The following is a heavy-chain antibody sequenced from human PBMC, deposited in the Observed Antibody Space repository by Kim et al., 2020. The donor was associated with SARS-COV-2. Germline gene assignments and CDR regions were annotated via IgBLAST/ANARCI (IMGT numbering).Heavy chain of an antibody. V-gene: IGHV4-31*03. J-gene: IGHJ6*02. CDR2: ISYSGST. Sequence: SETLSLTCTVSGGFISSDDYYWTWIRQHPGKGLEWIGFISYSGSTYYNPSLKSRLTISVDTSKNHFSLKLSSVTAADTAVYYCTRGWSTMVKNYYYYYGMDVWGQGTTVTVSS. CDR3: TRGWSTMVKNYYYYYGMDV. CDR1: GGFISSDDYY. D-gene: IGHD3-10*01.